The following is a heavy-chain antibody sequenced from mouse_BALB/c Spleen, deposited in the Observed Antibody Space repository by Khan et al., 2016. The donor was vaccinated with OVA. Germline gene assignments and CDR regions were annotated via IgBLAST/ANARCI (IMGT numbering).Heavy chain of an antibody. Sequence: EVELVESGGDLVKPGGSLKLSCAASGFTFSTYGMSWVRQTPDKRLEWVATVSTGGTYTYYEDSVKGRFTISRDNAKNTLYLQMSGLKSEDTAMFYVTRLAYYDDSEGFAYWGQGTLVTVSA. V-gene: IGHV5-6*01. D-gene: IGHD1-1*01. CDR1: GFTFSTYG. CDR2: VSTGGTYT. J-gene: IGHJ3*01. CDR3: TRLAYYDDSEGFAY.